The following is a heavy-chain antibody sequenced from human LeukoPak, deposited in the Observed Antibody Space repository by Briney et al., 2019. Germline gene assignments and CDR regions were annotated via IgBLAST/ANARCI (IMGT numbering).Heavy chain of an antibody. J-gene: IGHJ4*02. Sequence: HPGGSLRLSCAASGFSFSSYAMHWVRQAPGKGLEWVALISYDESNQYYADSVKGRFTISRDNSKNTLYLQMNSLRAEDTAVYYCTRGVNFGDYVSDFVYWGQGTLVTVSS. CDR1: GFSFSSYA. D-gene: IGHD4-17*01. CDR3: TRGVNFGDYVSDFVY. V-gene: IGHV3-30-3*01. CDR2: ISYDESNQ.